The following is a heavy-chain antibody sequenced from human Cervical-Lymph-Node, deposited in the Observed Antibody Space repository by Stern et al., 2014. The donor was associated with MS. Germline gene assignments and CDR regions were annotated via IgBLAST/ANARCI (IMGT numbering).Heavy chain of an antibody. CDR3: ANFDNVDTSKDSDH. V-gene: IGHV3-9*01. CDR1: GFSFDDYA. CDR2: ISWNSVST. J-gene: IGHJ5*02. Sequence: EVQLVESGGGLVQPGRSLRLSCAASGFSFDDYAMHWVRQAPGKGLEWVSGISWNSVSTDYADSVKGRFTISRDNAKNSLYLQMNSLRPEDSALYYCANFDNVDTSKDSDHWGQGTLVTVSS. D-gene: IGHD5-18*01.